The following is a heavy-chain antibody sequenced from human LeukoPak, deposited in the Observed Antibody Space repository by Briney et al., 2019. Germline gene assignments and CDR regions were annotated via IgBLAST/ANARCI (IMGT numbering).Heavy chain of an antibody. D-gene: IGHD3-16*02. CDR1: GFTFSSYG. J-gene: IGHJ4*02. CDR2: ISYDGSNK. CDR3: AKELGDYDYVWGSYRPIEPKAPFDY. V-gene: IGHV3-30*18. Sequence: GGSLRLSCAASGFTFSSYGMHWVRQAPGKGLEWVAVISYDGSNKYYADSVKGRFTISRDNSKNTLYLQMNNLRAEDTAVYYCAKELGDYDYVWGSYRPIEPKAPFDYWGQGTLVTVSS.